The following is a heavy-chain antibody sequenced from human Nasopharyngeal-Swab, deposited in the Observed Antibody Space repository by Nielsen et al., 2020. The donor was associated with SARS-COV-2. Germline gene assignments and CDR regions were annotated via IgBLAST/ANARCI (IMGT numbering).Heavy chain of an antibody. V-gene: IGHV3-21*01. J-gene: IGHJ4*02. CDR3: ATAFGVTMISPCNY. CDR1: GFTFSSYS. Sequence: GGSLRLSCAASGFTFSSYSMHWVPHAPGKGLEWVSSISSSSSYIYYADSVKGRFTISRDNAKNSLYLQMNSLRAEDTAVYYCATAFGVTMISPCNYWGQGTLVTVSS. D-gene: IGHD3-22*01. CDR2: ISSSSSYI.